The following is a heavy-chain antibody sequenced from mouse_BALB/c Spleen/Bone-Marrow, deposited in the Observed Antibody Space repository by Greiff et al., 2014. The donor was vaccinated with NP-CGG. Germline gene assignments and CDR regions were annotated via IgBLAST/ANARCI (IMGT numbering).Heavy chain of an antibody. Sequence: VQLQQSGAELVRPGALVKLSCKASGFNIKDYFMHWVKQRPEQGLEWIGWIDPEIGNTLYDPKFQGKASITADTSSNTAYLQLSSLTSEDIAVYYCARLFGTRDFDYWGQGTTLTVSS. CDR1: GFNIKDYF. CDR3: ARLFGTRDFDY. D-gene: IGHD4-1*01. V-gene: IGHV14-1*02. CDR2: IDPEIGNT. J-gene: IGHJ2*01.